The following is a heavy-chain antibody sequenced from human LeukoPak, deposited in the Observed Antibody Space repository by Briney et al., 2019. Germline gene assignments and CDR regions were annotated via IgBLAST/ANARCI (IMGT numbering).Heavy chain of an antibody. CDR2: INPSGGST. J-gene: IGHJ5*02. Sequence: GGSLRLSCAASGFTFSTYAMHWVRQAPGQGLEWMGIINPSGGSTSYAQKFQGRVTMTRDTSTSTVYMELSSLRSEDTAVYYCASRITGTTKGFDPWGQGTLVTVSS. CDR3: ASRITGTTKGFDP. CDR1: GFTFSTYA. V-gene: IGHV1-46*01. D-gene: IGHD1-7*01.